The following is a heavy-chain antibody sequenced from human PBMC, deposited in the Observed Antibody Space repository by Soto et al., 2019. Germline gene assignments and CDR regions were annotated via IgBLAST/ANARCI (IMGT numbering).Heavy chain of an antibody. CDR1: GYTFTSYG. J-gene: IGHJ3*02. V-gene: IGHV1-18*01. CDR2: ISAYNGNT. Sequence: ASVKVSCKASGYTFTSYGISWVRQAPGQGLEWMGWISAYNGNTNYAQKLQGRVTMTTDTSTSTAYLELRSLRSDDTAVYYCARGKQWLGGAGVTNPSPRKNHDAFDIRGQGTMVTVSS. CDR3: ARGKQWLGGAGVTNPSPRKNHDAFDI. D-gene: IGHD6-19*01.